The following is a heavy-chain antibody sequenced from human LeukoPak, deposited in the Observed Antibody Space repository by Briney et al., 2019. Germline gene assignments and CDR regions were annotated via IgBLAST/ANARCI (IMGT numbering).Heavy chain of an antibody. CDR3: ARDGPGGYCSSTSCYSAFDI. J-gene: IGHJ3*02. CDR2: SGTVGDT. Sequence: GGSLRLSCAASGFTFGSYAMNWVRQAPGKGLEWVSASGTVGDTYYADSVRGRFTISRDNAKNSLYLQMNSLRAEDTAVYYCARDGPGGYCSSTSCYSAFDIWGQGTMVTVSS. V-gene: IGHV3-23*01. D-gene: IGHD2-2*01. CDR1: GFTFGSYA.